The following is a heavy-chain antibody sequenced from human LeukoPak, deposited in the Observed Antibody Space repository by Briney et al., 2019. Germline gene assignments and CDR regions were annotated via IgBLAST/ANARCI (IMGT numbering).Heavy chain of an antibody. CDR2: VYSSGNT. CDR3: ARASVLLSADY. V-gene: IGHV4-59*01. D-gene: IGHD3-10*01. Sequence: SETLSLTCTVSGGFIGSFYWTWIRQPPGKGLEWIGYVYSSGNTNYNPSPKSRVTISVDTSKNQFSLKLSSVTAADTAVYYCARASVLLSADYWGQGTLVTVSS. J-gene: IGHJ4*02. CDR1: GGFIGSFY.